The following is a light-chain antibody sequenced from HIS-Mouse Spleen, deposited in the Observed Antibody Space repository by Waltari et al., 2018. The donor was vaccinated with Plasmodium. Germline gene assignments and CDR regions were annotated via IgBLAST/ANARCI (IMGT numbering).Light chain of an antibody. J-gene: IGLJ3*02. CDR3: QTWGTGIRV. Sequence: QLVLTQSPSASASLGASVKLTCTLSSGHSSYSIAWHQQQPEKGPRDLMKLNSDGSHSKGDGSPGRFSGSSAGADRYLTISSVQSEDEADYYCQTWGTGIRVFGGGTKLTVL. CDR2: LNSDGSH. V-gene: IGLV4-69*01. CDR1: SGHSSYS.